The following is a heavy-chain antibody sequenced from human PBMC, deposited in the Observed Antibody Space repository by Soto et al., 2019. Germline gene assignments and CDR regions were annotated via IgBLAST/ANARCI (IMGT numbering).Heavy chain of an antibody. CDR3: ARVDRGYDSLDY. Sequence: QVQLVESGGGVVQPGRSLRLSCAASGFTFSSYAMHWVRQAPGKGLEWVAVISYDGSNKYYADSVKGRFTISRDNSKNTLYLQMNSLRAEDTAVYYCARVDRGYDSLDYWGQGTLVTVSS. CDR2: ISYDGSNK. V-gene: IGHV3-30-3*01. D-gene: IGHD5-12*01. CDR1: GFTFSSYA. J-gene: IGHJ4*02.